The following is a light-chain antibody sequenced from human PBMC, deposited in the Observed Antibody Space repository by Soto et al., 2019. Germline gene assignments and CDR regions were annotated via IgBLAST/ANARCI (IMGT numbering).Light chain of an antibody. CDR2: GAS. J-gene: IGKJ1*01. V-gene: IGKV3-15*01. CDR3: QQYDNWPPWT. CDR1: QSVSSN. Sequence: EIVMTQSPATLSVSPGERATLSCRASQSVSSNLAWYQQKPGKAPRLLIYGASTRATGIPARFSGSGSGTEFTLTISSLQAEDFAGYYCQQYDNWPPWTFGQGTKMESK.